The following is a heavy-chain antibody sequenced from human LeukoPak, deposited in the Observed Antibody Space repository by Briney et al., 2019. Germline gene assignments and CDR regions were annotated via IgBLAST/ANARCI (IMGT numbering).Heavy chain of an antibody. CDR3: ANHFDGSASELWYFDL. Sequence: PGGSLRLSCAASGFTFSSYAMSWVRQAPGKGLEWVSAISSTGDRTYHADSVKGRFTISRDNSKNTLYPQMNSLRVEDTAVYYCANHFDGSASELWYFDLWGRGTLVTVSS. CDR2: ISSTGDRT. CDR1: GFTFSSYA. D-gene: IGHD3-22*01. J-gene: IGHJ2*01. V-gene: IGHV3-23*01.